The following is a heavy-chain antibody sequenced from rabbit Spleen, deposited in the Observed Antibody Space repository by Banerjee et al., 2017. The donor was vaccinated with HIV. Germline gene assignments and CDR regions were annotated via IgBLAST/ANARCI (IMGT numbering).Heavy chain of an antibody. CDR1: GFTLSSYY. J-gene: IGHJ4*01. CDR3: VREVAARFKL. V-gene: IGHV1S7*01. Sequence: QLEESAGGLVQPGGSLKLSCKASGFTLSSYYMNWVRQAPGKGLEWIGYIDPVFGITYFANWVNGRFTISSHNAQNTLFLQLNSLTAADTATYFCVREVAARFKLWGPGTLSPS. D-gene: IGHD4-1*01. CDR2: IDPVFGIT.